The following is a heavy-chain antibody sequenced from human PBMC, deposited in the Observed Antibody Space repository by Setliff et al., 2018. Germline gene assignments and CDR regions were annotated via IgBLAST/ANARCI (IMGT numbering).Heavy chain of an antibody. CDR1: GGSISSGSYY. CDR3: ARGPVMIVATGYFDY. V-gene: IGHV4-61*02. CDR2: IYTSGST. Sequence: SETLSLTCTVSGGSISSGSYYWSWIRQPAGKGLEWIGRIYTSGSTNYNPSPKSRVTISVDTSKNQFSLKLSSVTAADTAVYYCARGPVMIVATGYFDYWGQGTLVTV. D-gene: IGHD3-22*01. J-gene: IGHJ4*02.